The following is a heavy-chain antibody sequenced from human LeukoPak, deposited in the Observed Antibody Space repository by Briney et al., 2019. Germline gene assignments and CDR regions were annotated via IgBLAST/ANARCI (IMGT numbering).Heavy chain of an antibody. CDR3: ARDQSSSGSFDY. CDR2: MNPNSGNT. J-gene: IGHJ4*02. D-gene: IGHD3-22*01. CDR1: GYTFTSYD. Sequence: ASVKVSCKASGYTFTSYDINWVRQATGQGLEWMGWMNPNSGNTGYAQKFQGRVTMTRNTSISTAYMELSSLRSEDTAVYYCARDQSSSGSFDYWGQGTLVTVSS. V-gene: IGHV1-8*01.